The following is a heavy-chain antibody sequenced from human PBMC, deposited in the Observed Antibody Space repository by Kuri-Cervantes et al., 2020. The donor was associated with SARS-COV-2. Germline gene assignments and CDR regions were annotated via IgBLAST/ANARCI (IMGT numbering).Heavy chain of an antibody. Sequence: GESLKISCAAPGFTFSSYWMHWVRQAPGKGLEWVSGINWNGGSTGYADSVKGRFTISRDNAKNSLYLQMNSLRAEDTALYYCASQYCSGGSCYSGLGYFDYWGQGTLVTVSS. CDR1: GFTFSSYW. D-gene: IGHD2-15*01. V-gene: IGHV3-20*04. CDR2: INWNGGST. J-gene: IGHJ4*02. CDR3: ASQYCSGGSCYSGLGYFDY.